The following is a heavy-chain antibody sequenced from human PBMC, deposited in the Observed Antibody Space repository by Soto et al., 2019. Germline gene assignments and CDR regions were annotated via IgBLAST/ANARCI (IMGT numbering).Heavy chain of an antibody. CDR3: TTGPITIFGVVIMSDMGY. D-gene: IGHD3-3*01. J-gene: IGHJ4*02. CDR2: IKSKTDGGTT. CDR1: GFTFSNAW. V-gene: IGHV3-15*01. Sequence: GGSLRLSCAASGFTFSNAWMSWVRQAPGKGLEWVGRIKSKTDGGTTDYAAPVKGRFTISRDDSKNTLYLQMNSLKTEDTAVYYCTTGPITIFGVVIMSDMGYWGQGTLVTVSS.